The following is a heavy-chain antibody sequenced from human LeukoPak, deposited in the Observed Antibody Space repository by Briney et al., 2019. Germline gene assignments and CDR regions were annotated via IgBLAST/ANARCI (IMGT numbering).Heavy chain of an antibody. D-gene: IGHD6-6*01. CDR1: GGSVTSRSSY. J-gene: IGHJ3*02. Sequence: SETLSLTCSVSGGSVTSRSSYWSWIRQPPGKGLEWIGEINHSGSTNYNPSLKSRVTISVDTSRNQFSLKLSSVTAADTAVYYCARGMPPRYSSSSGLVLGAFDIWGQGTMVTVSS. CDR3: ARGMPPRYSSSSGLVLGAFDI. CDR2: INHSGST. V-gene: IGHV4-34*01.